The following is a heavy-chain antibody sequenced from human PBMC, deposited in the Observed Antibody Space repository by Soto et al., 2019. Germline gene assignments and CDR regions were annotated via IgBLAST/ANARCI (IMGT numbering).Heavy chain of an antibody. CDR3: ARGRVTGTHCLLDY. V-gene: IGHV1-8*01. Sequence: ASVKGSCKASADTFTTYDINWVRQATGHGLEWMGWINPNSGNIGYAQRFQGRVTMTRDTAIRTAYMEVSSLRSDETAGDYCARGRVTGTHCLLDYWGESPLVTVSS. J-gene: IGHJ4*02. D-gene: IGHD4-17*01. CDR1: ADTFTTYD. CDR2: INPNSGNI.